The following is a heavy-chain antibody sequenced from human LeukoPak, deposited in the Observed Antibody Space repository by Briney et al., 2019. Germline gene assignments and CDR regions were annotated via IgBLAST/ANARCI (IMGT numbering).Heavy chain of an antibody. V-gene: IGHV3-33*06. J-gene: IGHJ4*02. CDR2: IWYDGSNK. D-gene: IGHD2-15*01. Sequence: PGRSLRLSCAASGFTFSSYGMHWVRQAPGKGLERVAVIWYDGSNKYYADSVKGRFTISRDNSKNTLYLQMNSLRAEDTAVYYCAKGAALLNYWGQGTLVTVSS. CDR1: GFTFSSYG. CDR3: AKGAALLNY.